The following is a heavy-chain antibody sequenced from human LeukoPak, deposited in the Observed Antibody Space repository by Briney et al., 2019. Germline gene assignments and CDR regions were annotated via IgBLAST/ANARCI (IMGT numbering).Heavy chain of an antibody. D-gene: IGHD6-19*01. CDR3: ARHGGWYEGYYFDY. V-gene: IGHV4-4*09. Sequence: SETLSLTCTVSGGSISSYYWSWIRQPPGKGLEWIRYIYTSGSTNYNPSLKSRVTISVDTSKNQFSLKLSSVTAADTAVYYCARHGGWYEGYYFDYWGQGTLVTVSS. J-gene: IGHJ4*02. CDR1: GGSISSYY. CDR2: IYTSGST.